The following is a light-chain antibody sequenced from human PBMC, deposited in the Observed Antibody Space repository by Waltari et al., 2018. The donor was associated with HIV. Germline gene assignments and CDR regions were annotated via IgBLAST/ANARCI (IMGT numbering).Light chain of an antibody. J-gene: IGLJ1*01. V-gene: IGLV1-44*01. CDR2: NTD. Sequence: QSVLTQPPSSSGTPGQRVTIPCSGRSPKVGRTTVNWYQQLPGADPKLRILNTDERPSGVPDRFSGSKSGTSASLAISGLQSEDEADYYCAAWDDSLNTYVFGSGTTVTVL. CDR1: SPKVGRTT. CDR3: AAWDDSLNTYV.